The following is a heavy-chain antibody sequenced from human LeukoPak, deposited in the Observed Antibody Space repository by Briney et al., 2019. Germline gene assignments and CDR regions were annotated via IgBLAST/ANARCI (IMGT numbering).Heavy chain of an antibody. J-gene: IGHJ6*03. CDR2: IYYSGST. CDR3: ASPGIAVAGLLYYYMDV. Sequence: SETLSLTCTVSGGSISSYYWSWIRQPPGKGLEWIRYIYYSGSTNYNPSLKSRVSISVDTSKNQFSLKLSSVTAADTAVYYCASPGIAVAGLLYYYMDVWGKGTTVTVSS. V-gene: IGHV4-59*01. CDR1: GGSISSYY. D-gene: IGHD6-19*01.